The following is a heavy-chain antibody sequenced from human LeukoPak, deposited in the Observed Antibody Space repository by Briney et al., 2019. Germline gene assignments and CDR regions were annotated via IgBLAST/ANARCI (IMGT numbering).Heavy chain of an antibody. CDR2: IYYSGST. V-gene: IGHV4-39*01. D-gene: IGHD6-6*01. CDR3: ARTGAARLEYYFDY. J-gene: IGHJ4*02. CDR1: GGSISSSSDY. Sequence: SETLSLTCSVSGGSISSSSDYWGWIRQPPGKGLEWIGSIYYSGSTYYNPSLKSRVTISVDTSKNQFSLKLSSVTAADTAVYYCARTGAARLEYYFDYWGQGTLVIVSS.